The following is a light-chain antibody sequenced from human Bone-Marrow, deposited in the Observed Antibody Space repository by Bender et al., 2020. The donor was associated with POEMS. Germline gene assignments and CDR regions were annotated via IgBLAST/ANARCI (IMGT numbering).Light chain of an antibody. V-gene: IGLV3-1*01. CDR1: KLGDKY. CDR2: QDT. J-gene: IGLJ3*02. CDR3: QVWDSSTYHWV. Sequence: SYELTQPPSVSVSPGQTASITCSGDKLGDKYACWYQQKPGQSPVLVIHQDTNRPSGIPERFSGSNTGNTATLTISGTQAVDEADYYCQVWDSSTYHWVFGGGTKLTVL.